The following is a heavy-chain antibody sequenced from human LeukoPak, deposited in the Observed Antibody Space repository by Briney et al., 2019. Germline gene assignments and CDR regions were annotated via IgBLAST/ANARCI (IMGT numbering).Heavy chain of an antibody. CDR3: ARSSVVTGGFDP. J-gene: IGHJ5*02. V-gene: IGHV4-39*01. CDR1: GGSISSGSYY. Sequence: PSETLSLTCTVPGGSISSGSYYWGWIRQPPGKGLEWIGSIYYSGSTYYNPSLKSRVTISVDTSKNQFSLKLSSVTAADTAVYYCARSSVVTGGFDPWGQGTLVTVSS. D-gene: IGHD3-22*01. CDR2: IYYSGST.